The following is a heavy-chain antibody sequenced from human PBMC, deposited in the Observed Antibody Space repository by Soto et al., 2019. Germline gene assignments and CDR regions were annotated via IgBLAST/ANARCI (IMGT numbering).Heavy chain of an antibody. CDR3: ARDVSPGSSGLYIDAFDI. V-gene: IGHV3-7*05. CDR1: GFTLSAYW. Sequence: EVQLEESGGDLVQPGGSLRLSCAASGFTLSAYWMTWVRQAPGKGLEWVANINRNGSKKSYLDSVRGRFTISRDNVGNALQLQRESLKADGTAVYYCARDVSPGSSGLYIDAFDIWGQGTMVTGSS. CDR2: INRNGSKK. J-gene: IGHJ3*02. D-gene: IGHD6-25*01.